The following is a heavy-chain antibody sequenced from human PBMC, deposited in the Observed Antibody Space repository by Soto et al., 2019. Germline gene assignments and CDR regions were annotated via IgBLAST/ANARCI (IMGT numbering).Heavy chain of an antibody. V-gene: IGHV3-7*01. CDR2: IKEDGSEK. Sequence: EVQLVESGGTLVQPEGSLRLSCTASGFNFRSYWMNWVRQAPGKGLEWVASIKEDGSEKYYVDSVKGRFTISRDNAKNSLYLQMNNLRAEGTAVYYCAREYGPRSNDYWGQGTLVTVSS. CDR3: AREYGPRSNDY. J-gene: IGHJ4*02. D-gene: IGHD2-8*01. CDR1: GFNFRSYW.